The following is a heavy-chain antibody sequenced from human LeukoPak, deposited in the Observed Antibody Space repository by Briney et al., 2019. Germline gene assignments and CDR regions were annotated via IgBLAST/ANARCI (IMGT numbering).Heavy chain of an antibody. CDR1: GGSVSGGRYY. V-gene: IGHV4-61*01. D-gene: IGHD1-26*01. CDR2: IYDSGST. CDR3: AKGILVGATGYSFDY. J-gene: IGHJ4*02. Sequence: SETLSLTCTVSGGSVSGGRYYWSWIRQPPGKGLEWFGYIYDSGSTNYNPSLKSRVTISVDTSKNQFSLKLNSVTAADTAVYYCAKGILVGATGYSFDYWGQGTLVTVSA.